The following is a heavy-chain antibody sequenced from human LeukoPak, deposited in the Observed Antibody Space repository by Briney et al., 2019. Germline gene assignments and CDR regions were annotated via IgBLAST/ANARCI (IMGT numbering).Heavy chain of an antibody. CDR1: GGSMSTYY. Sequence: PSETLSLTCTVSGGSMSTYYWTWIRQPAGKGLEWIGRIYTSGSTNYNPSLKSRVTTSVDTSKNQFSLKLSPVTAADTAVYYCARVSGAYYFDYWGQGTLVTVSS. CDR2: IYTSGST. CDR3: ARVSGAYYFDY. J-gene: IGHJ4*02. V-gene: IGHV4-4*07. D-gene: IGHD3-3*02.